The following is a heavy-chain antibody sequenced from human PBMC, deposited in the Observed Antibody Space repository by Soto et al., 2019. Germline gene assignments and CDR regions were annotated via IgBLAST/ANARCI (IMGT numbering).Heavy chain of an antibody. D-gene: IGHD2-2*01. V-gene: IGHV3-33*01. CDR1: GFTFSSYG. Sequence: PGGSLRLSCAASGFTFSSYGMHWVRQAPGKGLEWVAVIWYDGSNKYYADSVKGRFTISRDNSKNTLYLQMNSLRAEDTAVYYCARGIVDIVVVPAPAVLDYWGQGTRVTVSS. J-gene: IGHJ4*02. CDR2: IWYDGSNK. CDR3: ARGIVDIVVVPAPAVLDY.